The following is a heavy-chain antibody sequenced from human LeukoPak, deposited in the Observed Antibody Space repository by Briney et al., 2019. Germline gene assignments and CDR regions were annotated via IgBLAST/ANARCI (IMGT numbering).Heavy chain of an antibody. V-gene: IGHV3-23*01. CDR2: ISGSGGST. D-gene: IGHD5-18*01. J-gene: IGHJ4*02. CDR1: GFTFSSYA. Sequence: PGGSLRLSCAASGFTFSSYAMSWVRQAPGEGLEWVSAISGSGGSTYYADSVKGRFTISRDNSKNTLYLQMNSLRAEDTAVYYCAKAPGYTYYFDYWGQGTLVTVSS. CDR3: AKAPGYTYYFDY.